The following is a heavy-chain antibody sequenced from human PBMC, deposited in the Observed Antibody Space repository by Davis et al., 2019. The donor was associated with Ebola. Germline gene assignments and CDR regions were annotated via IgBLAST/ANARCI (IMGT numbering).Heavy chain of an antibody. V-gene: IGHV3-23*01. Sequence: GESPKTPCAASGFTFSSFAMPWVRQAPGKGLEWVSSISSGGRTPSYSDSVRGRFTISRDNSKNTMSLEMHSLRAEDTAIYYCAKDKLGATHFFDSWGQGTLVTVSS. CDR2: ISSGGRTP. D-gene: IGHD1-26*01. CDR1: GFTFSSFA. CDR3: AKDKLGATHFFDS. J-gene: IGHJ4*02.